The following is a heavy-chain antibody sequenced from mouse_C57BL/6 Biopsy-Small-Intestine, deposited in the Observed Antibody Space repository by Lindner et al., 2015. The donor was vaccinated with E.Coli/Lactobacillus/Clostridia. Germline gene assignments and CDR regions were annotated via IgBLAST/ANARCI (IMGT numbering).Heavy chain of an antibody. CDR2: ISDGGSYT. CDR3: ARDRGSYYAMDY. Sequence: VQLQESGGGLVKPGGSLKLSCAASGFTFSSYAMSWVRQTPEKRLEWVATISDGGSYTYYPDNLKGRFTISRDNAKNNLYLQMSHLKSEDTAMYYCARDRGSYYAMDYWGQGTSVTVSS. CDR1: GFTFSSYA. V-gene: IGHV5-4*01. J-gene: IGHJ4*01.